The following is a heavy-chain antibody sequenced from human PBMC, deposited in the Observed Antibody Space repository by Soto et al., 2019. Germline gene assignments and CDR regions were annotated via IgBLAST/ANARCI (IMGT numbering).Heavy chain of an antibody. CDR2: ISPKSGAT. CDR1: GYPLSDYY. J-gene: IGHJ4*02. D-gene: IGHD6-19*01. Sequence: QVQLVQSGAEVKKPVASVKVSCKASGYPLSDYYIHWVRQAPGKGPEWLGWISPKSGATKFAQNCQGRVTMTRDTSINTAYMELSGLRSGDTAIYYCAREWDASGWFAYWGQGTLVTVS. CDR3: AREWDASGWFAY. V-gene: IGHV1-2*02.